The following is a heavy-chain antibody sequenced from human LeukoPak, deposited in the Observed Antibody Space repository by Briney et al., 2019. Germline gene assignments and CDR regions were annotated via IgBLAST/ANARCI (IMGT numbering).Heavy chain of an antibody. J-gene: IGHJ4*02. CDR3: ARGGGRYFGSGSFPMYFDY. D-gene: IGHD3-10*01. CDR1: GFTFSNYY. Sequence: PGGSLRLSCAASGFTFSNYYMSWIRQAPGKGLEWVSYISSIGSTIYYANNVKRRLTISRDNAKKSLYMQIYRLRAEDTAVYYCARGGGRYFGSGSFPMYFDYWGQGTLVTVSS. CDR2: ISSIGSTI. V-gene: IGHV3-11*04.